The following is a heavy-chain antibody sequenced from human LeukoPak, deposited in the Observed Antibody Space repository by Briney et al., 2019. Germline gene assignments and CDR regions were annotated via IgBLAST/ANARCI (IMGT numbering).Heavy chain of an antibody. Sequence: PGGSLRLSCAASAFTFDDYAMHWVRQAPGKGLEWVSGISWNSGSIGYADSVKGRFTISRDNAKNSLYLQMNSLRAEDTALYYCAKDIRGRAIPMSFYYYYGMDVWGQGTTVTVSS. V-gene: IGHV3-9*01. D-gene: IGHD3-10*02. J-gene: IGHJ6*02. CDR1: AFTFDDYA. CDR2: ISWNSGSI. CDR3: AKDIRGRAIPMSFYYYYGMDV.